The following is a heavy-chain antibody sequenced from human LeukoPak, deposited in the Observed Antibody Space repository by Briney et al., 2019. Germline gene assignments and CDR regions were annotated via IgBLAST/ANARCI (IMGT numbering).Heavy chain of an antibody. CDR3: AKDEVVPSYYYIDV. Sequence: GGSLRLSCAASGFTFSSYAKHWVRQAPGKGLEWVAVISYDGSNKYYADSVKGRFTISRDSSKNTLYLQMNSLRAEDTAVYYCAKDEVVPSYYYIDVWGKGTTVTVSS. CDR2: ISYDGSNK. CDR1: GFTFSSYA. V-gene: IGHV3-30-3*01. D-gene: IGHD2-2*01. J-gene: IGHJ6*03.